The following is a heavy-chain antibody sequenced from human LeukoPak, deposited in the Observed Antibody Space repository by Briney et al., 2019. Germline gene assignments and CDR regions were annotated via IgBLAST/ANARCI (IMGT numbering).Heavy chain of an antibody. D-gene: IGHD2-2*01. V-gene: IGHV1-46*03. CDR2: INPSGGST. CDR1: GYTFTSYY. CDR3: ARDLCTSCFPTGWFDP. Sequence: ASVKVSCKASGYTFTSYYMHWVRQAPGQGLEGMGIINPSGGSTSYAQKFQGRVTMTRDTSTSTVYMELSSLRSEDTAVYYCARDLCTSCFPTGWFDPWGQGTLVTVSS. J-gene: IGHJ5*02.